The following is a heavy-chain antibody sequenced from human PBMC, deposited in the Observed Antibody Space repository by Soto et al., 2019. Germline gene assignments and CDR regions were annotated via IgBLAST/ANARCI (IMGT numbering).Heavy chain of an antibody. CDR1: GLTFSSYS. D-gene: IGHD7-27*01. J-gene: IGHJ4*02. V-gene: IGHV3-48*01. CDR3: ASPGPVFDY. CDR2: ISSSSSTI. Sequence: PGGSLRLSCAASGLTFSSYSMNWVRQAPGKGLEWVSYISSSSSTIYYADSVKGRFTISRDNAKNSLYLQMNSLRAEDTAVYYCASPGPVFDYWGQGTLVTVSS.